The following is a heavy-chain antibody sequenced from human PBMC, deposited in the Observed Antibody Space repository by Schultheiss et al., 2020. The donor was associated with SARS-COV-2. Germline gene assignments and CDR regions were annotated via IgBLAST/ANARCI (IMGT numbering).Heavy chain of an antibody. D-gene: IGHD3-22*01. Sequence: SVKVSCKASGGTFSSYAISWVRQAPGQGLEWMGGIIPIFGTANYAQKFQGRVTITADKSTSTAYMELSSLRSEDTAVYYCARWGSSGFRNAFDIWGQGTMVTVSS. J-gene: IGHJ3*02. CDR1: GGTFSSYA. CDR2: IIPIFGTA. V-gene: IGHV1-69*06. CDR3: ARWGSSGFRNAFDI.